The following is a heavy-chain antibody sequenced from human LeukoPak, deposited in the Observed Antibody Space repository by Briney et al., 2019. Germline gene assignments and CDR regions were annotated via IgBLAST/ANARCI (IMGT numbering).Heavy chain of an antibody. CDR3: ARQYYSNSCFDY. J-gene: IGHJ4*02. V-gene: IGHV4-39*01. CDR2: IYYSGST. Sequence: SETLSLTCTVSGGSISSSSYYWGWIRQPPGKGLEWIGSIYYSGSTYYNPSLKSLVTISVDTSKNQFSLKLSSVTAADTAVYYCARQYYSNSCFDYWGQGPLVTVSS. D-gene: IGHD4-11*01. CDR1: GGSISSSSYY.